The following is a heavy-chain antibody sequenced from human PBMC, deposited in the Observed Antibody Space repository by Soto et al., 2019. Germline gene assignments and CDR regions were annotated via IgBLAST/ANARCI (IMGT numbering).Heavy chain of an antibody. CDR2: IWYDGSNK. D-gene: IGHD2-21*02. J-gene: IGHJ4*02. CDR1: GFTFSSYG. CDR3: ARENAYCGGDCYSGALDY. Sequence: QVQLVESGGGVVQPGRSLRLSCAASGFTFSSYGMHWVRQAPGKGLEWVAVIWYDGSNKYYADSVKGRFTISRDNSKNTLYLQMNSLRAEDTAVYYCARENAYCGGDCYSGALDYWGQRTLVTVSS. V-gene: IGHV3-33*01.